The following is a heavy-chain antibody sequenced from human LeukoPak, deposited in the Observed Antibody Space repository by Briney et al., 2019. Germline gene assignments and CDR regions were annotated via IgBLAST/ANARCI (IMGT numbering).Heavy chain of an antibody. CDR2: ISSSGSTI. CDR3: ARTPRRQYSYGEYYFDY. Sequence: GGSLRLSCAASGFTFSSYEMNWVRQAPGKGLEGVSYISSSGSTIYYADSVKGRFTISRDNAKNSLYLQMNSLRAEDTAVYYCARTPRRQYSYGEYYFDYWGQGTLVTVSS. CDR1: GFTFSSYE. J-gene: IGHJ4*02. D-gene: IGHD5-18*01. V-gene: IGHV3-48*03.